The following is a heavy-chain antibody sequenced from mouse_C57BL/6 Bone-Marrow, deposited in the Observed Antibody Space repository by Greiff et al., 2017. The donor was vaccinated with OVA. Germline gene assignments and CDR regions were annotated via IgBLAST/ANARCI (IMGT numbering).Heavy chain of an antibody. Sequence: VNLVESGPGLVAPSQCLSITCTVSGFSLTSYAISWVRQPPGKGLEWLGVIWTGGGTNYNSALKSRLSISKDNSKSQVFLKMNSLQTDDTARYYCARGGYYGYPYAMDYWGQGTSVTVSS. CDR1: GFSLTSYA. V-gene: IGHV2-9-1*01. CDR2: IWTGGGT. D-gene: IGHD2-2*01. CDR3: ARGGYYGYPYAMDY. J-gene: IGHJ4*01.